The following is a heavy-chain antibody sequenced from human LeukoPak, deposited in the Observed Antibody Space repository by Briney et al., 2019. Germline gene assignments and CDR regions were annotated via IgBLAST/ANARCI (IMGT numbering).Heavy chain of an antibody. Sequence: SETLSLTCTVSGGSISSGVYCWSWIRQRPGEGLQWIGYICSSGSAYYNPSLKSRVTMSIDTSNNQFSLKLNSVTAADTAVYYCARDGGGSLYGMDVWGQGTTVTVSS. CDR2: ICSSGSA. D-gene: IGHD2-15*01. CDR3: ARDGGGSLYGMDV. CDR1: GGSISSGVYC. V-gene: IGHV4-31*03. J-gene: IGHJ6*02.